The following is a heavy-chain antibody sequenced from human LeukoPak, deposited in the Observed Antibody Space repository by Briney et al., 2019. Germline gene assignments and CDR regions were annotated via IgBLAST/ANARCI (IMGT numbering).Heavy chain of an antibody. CDR2: IYYSGST. D-gene: IGHD3-22*01. Sequence: PSETLSLTCTVSGGSVSSGSYYWSWIRQPPGKGREWIGDIYYSGSTNYNPSLKSRVTLSVHTSKTKSSLMLSSVTSADTAVYYCAGVYYDSSGYDRWFDPWGQGTLVTVSS. CDR1: GGSVSSGSYY. J-gene: IGHJ5*02. CDR3: AGVYYDSSGYDRWFDP. V-gene: IGHV4-61*01.